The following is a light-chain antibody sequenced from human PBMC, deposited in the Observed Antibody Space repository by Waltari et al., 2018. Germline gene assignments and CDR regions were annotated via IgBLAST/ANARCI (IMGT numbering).Light chain of an antibody. V-gene: IGKV3-11*01. CDR2: DAS. CDR1: QSVSSY. Sequence: EIVLTQSPATLSLSPGERAPLSSRASQSVSSYLAWYQQKPGQAPRLLIYDASNRATGIPARFSGSGSGTDFTLTISSLEPEDFAVYYCQQRSNWRTFGQGTKVEIK. CDR3: QQRSNWRT. J-gene: IGKJ1*01.